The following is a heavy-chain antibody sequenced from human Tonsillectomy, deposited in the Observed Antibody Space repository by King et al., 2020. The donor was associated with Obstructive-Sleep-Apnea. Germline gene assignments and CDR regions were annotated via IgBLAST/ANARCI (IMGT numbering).Heavy chain of an antibody. D-gene: IGHD3-16*01. Sequence: VQLVESGGGLVQPGGSVRLSCGASGFTFSSLWRTWVRHAPGMCLECVSNIKQDGIVKNYEDAVKGRFTISRNNAKKSVFLQMNSLTAEDTAVYYCAREYWGPDYWGQGTLVTVSS. CDR3: AREYWGPDY. J-gene: IGHJ4*02. V-gene: IGHV3-7*01. CDR2: IKQDGIVK. CDR1: GFTFSSLW.